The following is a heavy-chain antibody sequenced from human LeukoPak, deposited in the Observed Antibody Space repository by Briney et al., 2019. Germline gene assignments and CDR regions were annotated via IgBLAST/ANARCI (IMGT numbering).Heavy chain of an antibody. CDR3: AKDGSSSWSPYYFDY. Sequence: GASLRLSCAASGFSFSSYAMSWVRPAPGEGLEWVSAISGSGGSTYYADSVKGRFTISRDNSKNTLYLQMNSLRAEDTAVYYCAKDGSSSWSPYYFDYWGQGALVTVSS. J-gene: IGHJ4*02. CDR2: ISGSGGST. V-gene: IGHV3-23*01. CDR1: GFSFSSYA. D-gene: IGHD6-13*01.